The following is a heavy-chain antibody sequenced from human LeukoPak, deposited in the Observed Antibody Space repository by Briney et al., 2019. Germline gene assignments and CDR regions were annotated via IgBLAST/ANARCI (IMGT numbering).Heavy chain of an antibody. J-gene: IGHJ4*02. D-gene: IGHD5-12*01. CDR1: GLVFGKYA. Sequence: PGGALRLSCAASGLVFGKYAMAWVRQAPGKGVECVSIISDDSSFTYYLDSVKGRSTIFRDNSKNTLYLHMNSLKAADTAVYYCAKGRCSGPGCDSFDYWGLGALVTVSS. CDR2: ISDDSSFT. CDR3: AKGRCSGPGCDSFDY. V-gene: IGHV3-23*01.